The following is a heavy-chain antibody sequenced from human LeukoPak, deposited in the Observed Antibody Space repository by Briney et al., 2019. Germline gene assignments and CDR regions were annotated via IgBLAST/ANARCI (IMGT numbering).Heavy chain of an antibody. CDR2: IYPGDSET. Sequence: GASLKISCKGSGYSFTNYWIGWVRQTPGKGLEYMGIIYPGDSETKYSPSFQGQVTISADKSISTAYLQWSSLKASDTAMYYCARGFLEWSPDPPNWFDPWGQGTLVTVSS. D-gene: IGHD3-3*01. J-gene: IGHJ5*02. CDR1: GYSFTNYW. CDR3: ARGFLEWSPDPPNWFDP. V-gene: IGHV5-51*01.